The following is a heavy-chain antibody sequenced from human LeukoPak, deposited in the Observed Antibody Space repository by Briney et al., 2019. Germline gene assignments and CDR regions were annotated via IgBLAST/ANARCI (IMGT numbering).Heavy chain of an antibody. D-gene: IGHD5-18*01. CDR2: INAGNGNT. Sequence: PGRSLRLSCTASGFTFSSYAIHWARQAPGQRLEWMGWINAGNGNTKYSQKFQGRVTITRDTSASTAYMELSSLRSEDTAVYYCARSGYSYGLFDYWGQGTLVTVSS. J-gene: IGHJ4*02. CDR3: ARSGYSYGLFDY. V-gene: IGHV1-3*01. CDR1: GFTFSSYA.